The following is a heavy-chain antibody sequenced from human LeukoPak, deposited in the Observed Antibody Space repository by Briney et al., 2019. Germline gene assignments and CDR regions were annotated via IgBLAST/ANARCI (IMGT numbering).Heavy chain of an antibody. V-gene: IGHV1-8*03. Sequence: GASVKVSCKASGYTLTSYDINWVGQDTGQGLEWMGWMNPNSGNTGYAQKFQGRVTITRNTSISTAYMELSSLRSEDTAVYYCARIKDDYYMDVWGKGTTVTVSS. CDR3: ARIKDDYYMDV. J-gene: IGHJ6*03. CDR2: MNPNSGNT. CDR1: GYTLTSYD.